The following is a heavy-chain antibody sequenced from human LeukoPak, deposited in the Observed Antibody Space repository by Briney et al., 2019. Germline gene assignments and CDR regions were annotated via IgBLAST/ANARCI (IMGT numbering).Heavy chain of an antibody. CDR1: GGSFSGYY. CDR3: ARSIIGAAAGTPFSDY. CDR2: INHSGST. J-gene: IGHJ4*02. V-gene: IGHV4-34*01. Sequence: ASETLSLTCAVYGGSFSGYYWSWIRQPPGEGLEWIGEINHSGSTNYNPSLKSRVTISVDTSKNQFSLKLSSVTAADTAVYYCARSIIGAAAGTPFSDYWGQGTLVTVSS. D-gene: IGHD6-13*01.